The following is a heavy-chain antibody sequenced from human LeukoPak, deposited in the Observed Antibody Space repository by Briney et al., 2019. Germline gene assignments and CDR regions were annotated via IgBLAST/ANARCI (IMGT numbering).Heavy chain of an antibody. CDR3: ARGSSSVTLPGD. Sequence: PGGSLRLSCAASGFTFSTYAMHWVRQAPDKGLEWVAVIWYDGNSKYYADSVKGRFTISRDNSKNTLYLQMNSLRVEDTAVYYCARGSSSVTLPGDWGQGTLVTVSS. CDR2: IWYDGNSK. CDR1: GFTFSTYA. D-gene: IGHD2-2*01. V-gene: IGHV3-33*01. J-gene: IGHJ4*02.